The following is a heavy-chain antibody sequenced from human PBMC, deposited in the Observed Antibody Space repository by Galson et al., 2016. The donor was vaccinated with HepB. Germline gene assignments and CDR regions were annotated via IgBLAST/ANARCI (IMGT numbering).Heavy chain of an antibody. D-gene: IGHD3-3*01. CDR1: GGSISSNSYY. J-gene: IGHJ4*02. CDR2: IDYIGNT. CDR3: ATGMYGVALAY. Sequence: TLSLTCTVSGGSISSNSYYWSWIRHHPGKGLEWIGYIDYIGNTNYNPSLKSRVSISVDTSKNQLSLKLTFVTAADTAVYYCATGMYGVALAYWGQGTLVTVSS. V-gene: IGHV4-31*03.